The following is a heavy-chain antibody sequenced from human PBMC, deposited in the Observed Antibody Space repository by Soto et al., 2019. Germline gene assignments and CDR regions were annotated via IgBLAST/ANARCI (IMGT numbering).Heavy chain of an antibody. D-gene: IGHD2-15*01. CDR3: ARVGYCSGGSCDHIVN. CDR1: GGTFSSYS. J-gene: IGHJ4*02. Sequence: QVQLVQSGAEVKKPGSSVKVSCKASGGTFSSYSISWVRQAPGQGHEWMGRIIPIVGIANYAQKFQGRVTIIADKSTSTAYMELSSLRSEDTAVYYCARVGYCSGGSCDHIVNWGQGTLVTVSS. CDR2: IIPIVGIA. V-gene: IGHV1-69*02.